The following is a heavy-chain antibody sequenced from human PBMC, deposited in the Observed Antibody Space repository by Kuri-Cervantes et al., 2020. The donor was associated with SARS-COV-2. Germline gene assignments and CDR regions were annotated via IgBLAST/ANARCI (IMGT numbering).Heavy chain of an antibody. CDR1: GFTFSNAW. CDR3: TTVGTGYSYGFDYYGMDV. J-gene: IGHJ6*02. D-gene: IGHD5-18*01. V-gene: IGHV3-15*07. Sequence: GESQKISCAASGFTFSNAWMNWVRQAPGKGLEWVGRIKSKTDGGTTDYAAPVKGRFTISRDDSKNTLYLQMNSLKTEDTAVYYCTTVGTGYSYGFDYYGMDVWGQGTTVTVSS. CDR2: IKSKTDGGTT.